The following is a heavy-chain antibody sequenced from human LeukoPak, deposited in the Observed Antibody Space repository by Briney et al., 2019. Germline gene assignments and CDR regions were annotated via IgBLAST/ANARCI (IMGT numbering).Heavy chain of an antibody. CDR3: ARDPPPYSSSSVGDY. D-gene: IGHD6-6*01. CDR2: IYSGGST. V-gene: IGHV3-66*02. J-gene: IGHJ4*02. CDR1: GFTVSSNY. Sequence: GGSLRLSCAASGFTVSSNYMSWVRQAPGKGLEWVSVIYSGGSTYYADSVKGRFTISRDNSKNTLYLQMNSLRAEDTAVYYCARDPPPYSSSSVGDYWGQGTLATVSS.